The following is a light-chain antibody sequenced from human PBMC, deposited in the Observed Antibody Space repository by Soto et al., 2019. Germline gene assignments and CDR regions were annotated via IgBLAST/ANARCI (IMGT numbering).Light chain of an antibody. CDR3: QQYGSSPGT. V-gene: IGKV3-20*01. CDR2: GAS. CDR1: ESISSTH. Sequence: EIVLTQSPDTLSLSPGERATLSCRASESISSTHLVRYQKKPGQAPSLLIFGASSRATGVPDRFSGSGSGTDFTLTISGLEPEDFAVYYCQQYGSSPGTFGQGTKVDIK. J-gene: IGKJ1*01.